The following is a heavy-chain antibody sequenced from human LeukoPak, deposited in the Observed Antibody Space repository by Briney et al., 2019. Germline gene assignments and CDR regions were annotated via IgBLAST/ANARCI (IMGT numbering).Heavy chain of an antibody. V-gene: IGHV3-30*18. CDR1: GFTFSSYG. CDR3: AKDGSGGTFDP. CDR2: ISYDGSNK. J-gene: IGHJ5*02. Sequence: PGRSLRLSCAASGFTFSSYGMHWVRQAPGKGLEWVAVISYDGSNKYYADSVKGRFTISRDNSKNTLYLQMNSLRAEDTAVYYCAKDGSGGTFDPWGQGTLVTVPS. D-gene: IGHD2-15*01.